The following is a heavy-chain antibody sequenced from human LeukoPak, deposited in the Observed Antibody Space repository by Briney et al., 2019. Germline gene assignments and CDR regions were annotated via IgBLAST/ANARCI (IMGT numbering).Heavy chain of an antibody. V-gene: IGHV3-33*08. D-gene: IGHD5-24*01. J-gene: IGHJ5*02. CDR1: GFIFSNYA. CDR2: IWYDGSNK. CDR3: ARAQRWLQFTNWFDP. Sequence: PGGSLRLPCAASGFIFSNYALHWVRQTPGKGLEWVAVIWYDGSNKYYADAVKGRFTISRDNSKNTLYLQMNSLRAEDTAVYYCARAQRWLQFTNWFDPWGQGTLVTVSS.